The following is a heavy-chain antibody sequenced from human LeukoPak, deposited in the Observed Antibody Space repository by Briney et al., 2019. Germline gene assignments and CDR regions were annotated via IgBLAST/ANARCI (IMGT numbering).Heavy chain of an antibody. J-gene: IGHJ5*02. CDR3: ARGSRAARQNDWFDP. Sequence: GGSLRLSCAASGFTFSNYAMHWVRQAPGGGLEWVSSISGSGISTYFADSVKGRFTISRDNSKDTLFLQMNSLRAVDTAIYYCARGSRAARQNDWFDPWGLGTLVTVSS. CDR1: GFTFSNYA. V-gene: IGHV3-23*01. CDR2: ISGSGIST. D-gene: IGHD6-6*01.